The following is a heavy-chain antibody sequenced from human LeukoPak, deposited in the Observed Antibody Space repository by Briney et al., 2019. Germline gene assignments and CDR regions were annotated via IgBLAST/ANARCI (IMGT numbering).Heavy chain of an antibody. CDR2: IIPIFGTA. Sequence: GASVKVSSKASGGTFSSYAISWVRQAPGQGLEWMGRIIPIFGTANYAQKFQGRVTITTDESTSTAYMELSSLRSEDTAVYYCARVVGSGSYSDYWGQGTLVTVSS. V-gene: IGHV1-69*05. J-gene: IGHJ4*02. D-gene: IGHD3-10*01. CDR1: GGTFSSYA. CDR3: ARVVGSGSYSDY.